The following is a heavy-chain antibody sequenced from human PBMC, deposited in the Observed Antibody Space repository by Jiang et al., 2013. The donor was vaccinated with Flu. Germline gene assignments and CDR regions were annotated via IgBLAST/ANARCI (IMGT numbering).Heavy chain of an antibody. D-gene: IGHD3-16*02. Sequence: PGLVKPSQTLSLTCTVSGGSISSGGYYWSWIRQHPGKGLEWIGYIYYSGSTYYNPSLKSRVTISVDTSKNQFSLKLSSVTAADTAVYYCARAVEIRWEEFSPFDYWGQGTLVTVSS. V-gene: IGHV4-31*03. CDR1: GGSISSGGYY. J-gene: IGHJ4*02. CDR2: IYYSGST. CDR3: ARAVEIRWEEFSPFDY.